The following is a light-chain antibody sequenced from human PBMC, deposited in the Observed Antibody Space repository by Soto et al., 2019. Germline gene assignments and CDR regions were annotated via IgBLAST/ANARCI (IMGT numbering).Light chain of an antibody. CDR3: QQYNTWPKT. CDR2: GVS. J-gene: IGKJ1*01. CDR1: QSVSSN. V-gene: IGKV3-15*01. Sequence: EIVMTQSPATLSVSPGERATLSCRASQSVSSNLAWYQQKPGQAPRLLISGVSTRASGIPARFSGSRSGTKFTLTVSSLQSEDFAVYYCQQYNTWPKTFGQGTKVEIK.